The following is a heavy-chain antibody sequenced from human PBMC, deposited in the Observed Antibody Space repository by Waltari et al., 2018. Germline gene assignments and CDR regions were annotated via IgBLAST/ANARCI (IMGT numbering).Heavy chain of an antibody. D-gene: IGHD3-16*01. CDR3: ARGGGARGAFDI. V-gene: IGHV3-48*03. Sequence: EVQLVESGGGLVQPGGSLRLSCAASGFTFSSYEMNWVRQAPGKGLEWFYYFSRWGSTIYYADPVKGRFTPSRDNAKNSLYLQMNSRRAEDTAVYYCARGGGARGAFDIWGQGTMVTVSS. J-gene: IGHJ3*02. CDR1: GFTFSSYE. CDR2: FSRWGSTI.